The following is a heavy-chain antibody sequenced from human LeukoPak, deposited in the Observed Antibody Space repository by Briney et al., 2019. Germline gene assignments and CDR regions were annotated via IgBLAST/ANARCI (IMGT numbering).Heavy chain of an antibody. D-gene: IGHD6-19*01. V-gene: IGHV3-48*02. CDR3: ARDTTSGWYGGPFDY. J-gene: IGHJ4*02. Sequence: GGSLRLSCAASGFTFSSYSMNWVRQAPGKGLEWVSYISSSSSTIYYADSVKGRFTISRDNAKNSLYLQMNSLRDVDTAVYYRARDTTSGWYGGPFDYWGQGTLVTVSS. CDR2: ISSSSSTI. CDR1: GFTFSSYS.